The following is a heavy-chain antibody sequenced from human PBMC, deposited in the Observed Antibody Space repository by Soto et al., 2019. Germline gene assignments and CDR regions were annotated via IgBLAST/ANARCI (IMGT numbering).Heavy chain of an antibody. CDR1: GGSISSSNYY. CDR3: ARPTAVATSDAFDI. V-gene: IGHV4-39*01. J-gene: IGHJ3*02. CDR2: IYYSGST. Sequence: SETLSLTCTVSGGSISSSNYYWGWIRQPPGKGLEWIGSIYYSGSTYYNPSLKSRVTTSVDTSKNQFSLKMRSVTAADTAVYYCARPTAVATSDAFDIWGQGTMVTVSS. D-gene: IGHD6-19*01.